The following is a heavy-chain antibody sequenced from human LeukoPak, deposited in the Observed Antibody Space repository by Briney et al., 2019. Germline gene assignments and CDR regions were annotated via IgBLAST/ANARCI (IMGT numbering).Heavy chain of an antibody. J-gene: IGHJ4*02. Sequence: GGSLRLSCAASGFTVSSNYMTWVRQAPGKGLDWVSVIYSGGSTYYADSVKGRFTISRDNAKNSLYLQMNSLRAEDTAVYYCARDYGETPDYWGQGTLVTVSS. D-gene: IGHD4-17*01. CDR3: ARDYGETPDY. V-gene: IGHV3-53*01. CDR1: GFTVSSNY. CDR2: IYSGGST.